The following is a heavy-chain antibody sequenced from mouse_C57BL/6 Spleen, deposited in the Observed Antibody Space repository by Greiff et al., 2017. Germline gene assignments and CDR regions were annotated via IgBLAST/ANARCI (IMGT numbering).Heavy chain of an antibody. D-gene: IGHD3-2*02. J-gene: IGHJ4*01. Sequence: EVQLQQSGPELVKPGASVKISCKASGYSFTGYYLNWVKQSPEKSLEWIGEINPSTGGTTYNQKFKAQATLTVDKSSSTAYMQLKSLTSEDSAVYYCARSGSGWDYAMDYWGQGTSVTVSS. CDR3: ARSGSGWDYAMDY. CDR1: GYSFTGYY. CDR2: INPSTGGT. V-gene: IGHV1-42*01.